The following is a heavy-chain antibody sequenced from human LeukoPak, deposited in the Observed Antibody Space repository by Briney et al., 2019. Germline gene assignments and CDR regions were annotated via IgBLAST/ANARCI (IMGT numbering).Heavy chain of an antibody. CDR2: ISGSGGDT. CDR3: ARGGESGYPDY. V-gene: IGHV3-23*01. CDR1: GFTFSSYA. J-gene: IGHJ4*02. Sequence: GSLRLSCAASGFTFSSYAMSWVRQAPGKGLEWVSAISGSGGDTYYAGSVKGRVTISRDNSKNTLYLQMNSLRAEDTAVYYCARGGESGYPDYWGQGTLVTVSS. D-gene: IGHD3-22*01.